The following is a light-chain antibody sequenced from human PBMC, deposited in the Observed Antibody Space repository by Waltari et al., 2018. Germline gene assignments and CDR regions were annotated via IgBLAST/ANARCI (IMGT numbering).Light chain of an antibody. CDR3: SSYAGSNNVV. V-gene: IGLV2-8*01. CDR1: SSDVGGYNY. CDR2: EVS. J-gene: IGLJ2*01. Sequence: QSALTQPPSASGSPGQSVTISCTGTSSDVGGYNYVSWYQQHPGKAPKLMIYEVSKRPSGVPDLFSGSKSGNTASLTVSGLQAGDEADYYCSSYAGSNNVVFGGGTKLTVL.